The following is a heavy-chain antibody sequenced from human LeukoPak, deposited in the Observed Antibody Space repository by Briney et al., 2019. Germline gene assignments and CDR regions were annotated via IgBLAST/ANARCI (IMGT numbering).Heavy chain of an antibody. CDR3: ARGGTTVTPKNFDY. V-gene: IGHV3-7*01. CDR2: IKQDGSQK. Sequence: GGSVRLSCVGSGFTFSSYWMSWVRQAPGKGLEWVANIKQDGSQKYYVDSVKGRFTISRDNANNSLNLQMNSLRAEDTAVYYCARGGTTVTPKNFDYWGQGTLVTPSS. J-gene: IGHJ4*02. D-gene: IGHD4-17*01. CDR1: GFTFSSYW.